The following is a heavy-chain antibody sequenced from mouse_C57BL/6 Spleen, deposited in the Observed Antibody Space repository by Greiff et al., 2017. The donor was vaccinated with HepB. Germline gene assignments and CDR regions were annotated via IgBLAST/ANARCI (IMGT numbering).Heavy chain of an antibody. J-gene: IGHJ1*03. V-gene: IGHV1-50*01. CDR1: GYTFTSYW. CDR3: ARKEGGYSSTDWYFDV. CDR2: IDPSDSYT. D-gene: IGHD2-3*01. Sequence: QVQLQQPGAELVKPGASVKLSCKASGYTFTSYWMQWVKQRPGQGLEWIGEIDPSDSYTNYNQKFKGKATLTVDTSSSTAYMQLSSLTSEDSAVYYCARKEGGYSSTDWYFDVWGTGTTVTVSS.